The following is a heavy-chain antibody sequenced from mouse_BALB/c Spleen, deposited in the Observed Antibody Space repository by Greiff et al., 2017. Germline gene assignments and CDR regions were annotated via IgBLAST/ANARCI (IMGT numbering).Heavy chain of an antibody. V-gene: IGHV14-1*02. CDR2: IDPENGNT. J-gene: IGHJ3*01. Sequence: EVQLQQSGAELVRPGALVKLSCTSSGFNIKDYYMHWVKQRPEQGLEWIGWIDPENGNTIYDPKFQGKASITADTSSNTAYLQLSSLTSEDTAVYYCAIYCDYDVFAYWGQGTLVTVSA. CDR3: AIYCDYDVFAY. CDR1: GFNIKDYY. D-gene: IGHD2-4*01.